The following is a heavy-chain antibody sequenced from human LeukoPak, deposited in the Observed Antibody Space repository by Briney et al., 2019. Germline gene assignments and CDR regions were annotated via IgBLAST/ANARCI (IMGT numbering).Heavy chain of an antibody. V-gene: IGHV3-48*03. CDR3: ARGSWGIVATIRYYFDY. J-gene: IGHJ4*02. D-gene: IGHD5-12*01. Sequence: PGGSLRLSCAASGFTFTNYAMSWVRQAPGKGLEWVSYISSSGSTIYYADSVKGRFTISRGNAKNSLYLQMNSLRAEDTAVYYCARGSWGIVATIRYYFDYWGQGTLVTVSS. CDR1: GFTFTNYA. CDR2: ISSSGSTI.